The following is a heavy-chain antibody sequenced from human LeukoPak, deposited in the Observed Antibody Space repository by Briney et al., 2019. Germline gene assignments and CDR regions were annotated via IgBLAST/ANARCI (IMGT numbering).Heavy chain of an antibody. Sequence: GSLRLSCAASGFTFSTSWMSWVRQVPGKGLEWVANIKKDGSETYYVDSVKGRFTISRDNAKNSLYLQMNSLRAEDTAMYYCARGRYSGTTYYLDYWGQGTLVTVSS. CDR3: ARGRYSGTTYYLDY. D-gene: IGHD5-12*01. V-gene: IGHV3-7*03. CDR1: GFTFSTSW. CDR2: IKKDGSET. J-gene: IGHJ4*02.